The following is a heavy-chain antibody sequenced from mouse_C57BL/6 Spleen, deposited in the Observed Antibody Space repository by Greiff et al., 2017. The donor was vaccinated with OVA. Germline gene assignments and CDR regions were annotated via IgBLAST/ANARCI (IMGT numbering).Heavy chain of an antibody. V-gene: IGHV3-6*01. J-gene: IGHJ1*03. D-gene: IGHD2-1*01. CDR1: GYSITSGYY. CDR2: ISYDGSN. Sequence: VQLQQSGPGLVKPSQSLSLTCSVTGYSITSGYYWNWIRQFPGNKLEWMGYISYDGSNNYNPSLKNRISITRDTSKNQFFLKLNSVTTEDTATYYCAYGNYWYFDVWGTGTTVTVSS. CDR3: AYGNYWYFDV.